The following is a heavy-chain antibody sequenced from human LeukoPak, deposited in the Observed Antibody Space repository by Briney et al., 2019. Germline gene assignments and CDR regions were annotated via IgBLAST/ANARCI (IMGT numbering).Heavy chain of an antibody. CDR1: GGSISSYF. Sequence: SETLSLTCTVSGGSISSYFWSWIRQPPGKGLEWIAYIHYSENTNYNPSLKSRVTISVDTSKNQFSLKLSSVTAEDTAVYYCARDRRWELLHAFDIWGQGAMVTVSP. J-gene: IGHJ3*02. CDR3: ARDRRWELLHAFDI. CDR2: IHYSENT. V-gene: IGHV4-59*01. D-gene: IGHD1-26*01.